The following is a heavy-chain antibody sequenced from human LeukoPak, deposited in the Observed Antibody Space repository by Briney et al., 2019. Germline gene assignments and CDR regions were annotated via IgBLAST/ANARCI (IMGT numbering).Heavy chain of an antibody. CDR2: INHSGST. CDR1: GGSFSGYY. V-gene: IGHV4-34*01. Sequence: ETLPLTCAVYGGSFSGYYWSWIRQPPGKGLEWIGEINHSGSTNYNPSHKSRVTISVDTSKNQFSLKLSSVTAADTAVYYCARGSWFGYSYGYWYWGQGTLVTVSS. J-gene: IGHJ4*02. CDR3: ARGSWFGYSYGYWY. D-gene: IGHD5-18*01.